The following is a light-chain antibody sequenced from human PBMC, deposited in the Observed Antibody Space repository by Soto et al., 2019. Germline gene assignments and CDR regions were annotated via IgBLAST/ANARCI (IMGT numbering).Light chain of an antibody. CDR3: SSHTSSGTYV. CDR1: SSDVGGYNY. Sequence: QSALTQPASVSGSPGQSITISCTGTSSDVGGYNYVSWYQQHPGKAPKLMIHEVSNRPSGVSNRFSGSKSGNTASLTISGLQAEDEADYYCSSHTSSGTYVFGSGTKLTLL. CDR2: EVS. V-gene: IGLV2-14*01. J-gene: IGLJ1*01.